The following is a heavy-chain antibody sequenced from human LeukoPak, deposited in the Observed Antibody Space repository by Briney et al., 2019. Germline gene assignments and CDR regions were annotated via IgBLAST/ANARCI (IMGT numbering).Heavy chain of an antibody. D-gene: IGHD2/OR15-2a*01. V-gene: IGHV3-66*01. CDR1: GFTVSTNP. J-gene: IGHJ4*02. CDR3: ARATRNINRPFDY. Sequence: GGSLRLSCTVSGFTVSTNPMSWVRQAPGKGLEWVSFIYSDNTHYSDSVKGRFTISRDNAKNSLYLQMNSLRAEDTAVYYCARATRNINRPFDYWGQGTLVTVSS. CDR2: IYSDNT.